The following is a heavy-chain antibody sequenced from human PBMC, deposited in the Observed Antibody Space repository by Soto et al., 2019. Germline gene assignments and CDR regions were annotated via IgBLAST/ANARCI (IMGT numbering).Heavy chain of an antibody. Sequence: QVQLAQSGTEVKKPGASVKVSCKTSGYIFTSYYIHWVRQAPGQGLEWMGIINPSGGTTTYAQKFQGRVTMTRDTSTSTVYMELSSLRSEDTAVYYCARGPAPAPDAYWGLGTLVTVSS. J-gene: IGHJ4*02. D-gene: IGHD2-2*01. CDR2: INPSGGTT. CDR3: ARGPAPAPDAY. V-gene: IGHV1-46*01. CDR1: GYIFTSYY.